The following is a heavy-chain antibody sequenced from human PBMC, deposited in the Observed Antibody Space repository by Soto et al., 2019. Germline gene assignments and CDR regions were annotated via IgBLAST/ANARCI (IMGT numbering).Heavy chain of an antibody. CDR3: ARREIQGPIDY. CDR1: GYSISSSNW. CDR2: IYYSGTT. J-gene: IGHJ4*02. D-gene: IGHD1-26*01. V-gene: IGHV4-28*01. Sequence: QVQLQESGPGLVKPSDTLSLTCGVSGYSISSSNWWGWIGQPPGKGLVWIGYIYYSGTTYYNPSLKSRVTMSVDTSKNQLSLPLTSVTDLDTAVYYCARREIQGPIDYWGQGTLVTVSS.